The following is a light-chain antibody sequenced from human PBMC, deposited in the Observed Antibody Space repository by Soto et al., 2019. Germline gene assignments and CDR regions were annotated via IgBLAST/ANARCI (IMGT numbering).Light chain of an antibody. Sequence: QSALTQPASVSGSPGQSITISFAGTSSDLGAYKYVSWYQQHPDKAPKLILYEVSRRPSGVSNRFSGSKSGNTASLTISGLLAEDEADYSCSSYTNTSTLVFGTGTKVTVL. J-gene: IGLJ1*01. CDR2: EVS. V-gene: IGLV2-14*03. CDR3: SSYTNTSTLV. CDR1: SSDLGAYKY.